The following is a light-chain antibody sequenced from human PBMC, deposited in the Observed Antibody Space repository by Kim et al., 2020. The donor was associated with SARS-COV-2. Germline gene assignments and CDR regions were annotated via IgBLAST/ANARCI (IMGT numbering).Light chain of an antibody. Sequence: SVAVGQTASITCGGDNMGSKHVYWYQQKAGQAPVLVIYRDSSRPAEIPERFSGSNSGNTATLTVSRAQAGDEADYYCQVWDNNTWVFGAGTQLTVL. J-gene: IGLJ3*02. CDR1: NMGSKH. CDR3: QVWDNNTWV. CDR2: RDS. V-gene: IGLV3-9*01.